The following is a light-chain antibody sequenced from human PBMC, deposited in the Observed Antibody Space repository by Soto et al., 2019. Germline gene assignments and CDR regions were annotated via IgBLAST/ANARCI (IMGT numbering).Light chain of an antibody. CDR1: SSDVGDYNY. Sequence: QSVLTQPPSASGAPGQSVTISCPGISSDVGDYNYVSWYQQHPGKAPKLMIYEVNKRPSGVPDRFSGSKSGNTASLTVSGLRAEDEADYYCSSYAGRNNYVFGTGTKVTVL. J-gene: IGLJ1*01. V-gene: IGLV2-8*01. CDR2: EVN. CDR3: SSYAGRNNYV.